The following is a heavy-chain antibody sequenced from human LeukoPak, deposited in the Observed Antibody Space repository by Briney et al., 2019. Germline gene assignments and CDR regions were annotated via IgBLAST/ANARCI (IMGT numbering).Heavy chain of an antibody. V-gene: IGHV3-30*01. D-gene: IGHD1-26*01. CDR1: GFTFSSYA. Sequence: LRLSCASSGFTFSSYAMHWVRQAPGKGLEVVAVISYDGSNKYYADSGKGRFTISRDNSKNTLYLQMNILRAEDTAVYYCATTRGWEPFRYFDLWGRGTLVTVSS. CDR3: ATTRGWEPFRYFDL. CDR2: ISYDGSNK. J-gene: IGHJ2*01.